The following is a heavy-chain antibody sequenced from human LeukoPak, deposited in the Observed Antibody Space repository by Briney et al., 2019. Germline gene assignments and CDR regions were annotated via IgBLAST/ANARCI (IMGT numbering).Heavy chain of an antibody. V-gene: IGHV3-7*04. CDR3: ARGWGAVDY. J-gene: IGHJ4*02. Sequence: GGSLRLSCEASGLTFSNYWMTWVRQSPGKGLEWVASIKQDGSEKYYVDSVKGRFTISRDNAKNSLYLQMNSLRAEDTAMYYCARGWGAVDYWGQGTLVTVSS. D-gene: IGHD1-26*01. CDR1: GLTFSNYW. CDR2: IKQDGSEK.